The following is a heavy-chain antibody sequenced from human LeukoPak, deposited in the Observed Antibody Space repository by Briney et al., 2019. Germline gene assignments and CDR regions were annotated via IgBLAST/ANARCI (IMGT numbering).Heavy chain of an antibody. CDR3: ARPLYYGSGSYHFDY. CDR2: ISSSSSYI. CDR1: GFTFSSYS. Sequence: GGSLRLSCAASGFTFSSYSMNWVRQAPGKGLEWVSSISSSSSYIYYADSVKGRFTISRDNAKNSLYLQMNSLRAEDTAVYYCARPLYYGSGSYHFDYWGQGTLVTVSS. V-gene: IGHV3-21*01. D-gene: IGHD3-10*01. J-gene: IGHJ4*02.